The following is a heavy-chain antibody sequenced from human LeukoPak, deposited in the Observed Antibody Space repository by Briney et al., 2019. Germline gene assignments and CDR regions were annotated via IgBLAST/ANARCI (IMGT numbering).Heavy chain of an antibody. CDR2: ISGNGAST. D-gene: IGHD2-15*01. Sequence: GGSLRLSCAASGFTFSSYAMSWVRQAPGKGPEWVSGISGNGASTHYADSVKGRFTIFRDNSKSTLCLQMNSLRAEDTAVYYCAKQLGYCSDGSCYSPYWGQGTLVTVSS. V-gene: IGHV3-23*01. J-gene: IGHJ4*02. CDR1: GFTFSSYA. CDR3: AKQLGYCSDGSCYSPY.